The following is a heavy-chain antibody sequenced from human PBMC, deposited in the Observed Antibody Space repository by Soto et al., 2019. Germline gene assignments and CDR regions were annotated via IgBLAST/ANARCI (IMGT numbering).Heavy chain of an antibody. V-gene: IGHV3-30*18. CDR1: GFTFSSYA. Sequence: GGSLRLSCAASGFTFSSYAIHWVRQAPGKGLEWVAVISFDGDIQYYADSVKGRFTISRDNSKNTLYLQMDSLRAADTAVYYCAKVSEGSMITFGGVIAYWGQGTLVTVSS. CDR3: AKVSEGSMITFGGVIAY. J-gene: IGHJ4*02. D-gene: IGHD3-16*02. CDR2: ISFDGDIQ.